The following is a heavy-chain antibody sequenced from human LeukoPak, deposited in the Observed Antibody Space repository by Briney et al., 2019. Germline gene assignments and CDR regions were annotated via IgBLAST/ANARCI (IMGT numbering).Heavy chain of an antibody. V-gene: IGHV3-30*18. CDR2: ISYDGSNK. CDR1: GFTFSSYG. J-gene: IGHJ5*02. CDR3: AKDLFHSSGYYYEATSWFDP. Sequence: PGGSLRLSCAASGFTFSSYGMHWVRRAPGKGLEWVAVISYDGSNKYYADSVKGRFTISRDNSKNTLYLQMNSLRAEDTAVYYCAKDLFHSSGYYYEATSWFDPWGQGTLVTVSS. D-gene: IGHD3-22*01.